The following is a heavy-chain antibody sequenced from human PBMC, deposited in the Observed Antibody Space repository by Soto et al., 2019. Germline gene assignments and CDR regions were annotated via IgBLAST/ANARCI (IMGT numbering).Heavy chain of an antibody. V-gene: IGHV3-21*01. D-gene: IGHD2-21*01. CDR3: VRSGTARLLRHSWFDT. J-gene: IGHJ5*02. Sequence: EVQLVESGGGLVKPGGSLRLSCAASGFTFNTYDMNWVRQAPGKGLEWVSSITTSSAYIYYADSLKGRITISRDNAKNPLVLQKNSLRAEDTAVYYCVRSGTARLLRHSWFDTWGQGTLVTVSS. CDR1: GFTFNTYD. CDR2: ITTSSAYI.